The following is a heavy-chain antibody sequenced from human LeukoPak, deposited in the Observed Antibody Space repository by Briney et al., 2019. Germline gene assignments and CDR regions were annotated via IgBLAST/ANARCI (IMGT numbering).Heavy chain of an antibody. CDR1: GFTFSSYA. D-gene: IGHD3-22*01. Sequence: GGSLRLSCAASGFTFSSYAMSWVRQAPGKGLEWVSAISGSGGSTYYADSVKGRFTISRDNSKNTLYLQMNSLRAEDTAVYYCAKDTYYYDSSGYENAFDIWGQGTMVTVSS. CDR3: AKDTYYYDSSGYENAFDI. J-gene: IGHJ3*02. CDR2: ISGSGGST. V-gene: IGHV3-23*01.